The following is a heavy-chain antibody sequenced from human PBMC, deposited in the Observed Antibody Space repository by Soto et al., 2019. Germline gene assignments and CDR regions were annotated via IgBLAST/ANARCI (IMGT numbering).Heavy chain of an antibody. CDR3: ARGPRGLYHHDY. CDR2: INMDGTRT. CDR1: GFTFSGDW. Sequence: EVQLVESGGGLVQPGGSLRLSCAASGFTFSGDWMHWVRQAAWKGLVWVSRINMDGTRTNYADSVKGRFTISRDNAKNTLYLQMDSLRVDDTAVYFCARGPRGLYHHDYWGQGALVTVSS. V-gene: IGHV3-74*01. D-gene: IGHD2-2*01. J-gene: IGHJ4*02.